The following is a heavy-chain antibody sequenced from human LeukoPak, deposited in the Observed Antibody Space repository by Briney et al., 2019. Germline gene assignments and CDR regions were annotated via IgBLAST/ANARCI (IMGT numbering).Heavy chain of an antibody. Sequence: GGSLRLSCAASGFTFSSYSMNWVRQAPGKGLEWVSYISSSRRTIYYADSVKGRFTISRDNAKNSLYLQMNSLRAEDTAVYYCAELGITMIGGVWGKGTTVTISS. D-gene: IGHD3-10*02. CDR2: ISSSRRTI. J-gene: IGHJ6*04. CDR3: AELGITMIGGV. V-gene: IGHV3-48*01. CDR1: GFTFSSYS.